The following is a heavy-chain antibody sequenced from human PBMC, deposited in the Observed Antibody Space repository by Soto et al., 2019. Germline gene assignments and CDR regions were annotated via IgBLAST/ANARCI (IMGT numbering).Heavy chain of an antibody. CDR2: IGGSGTGGRT. D-gene: IGHD4-4*01. J-gene: IGHJ6*02. CDR1: GLTFSTYA. CDR3: AKSAGGLAGYSSDYYGRDV. Sequence: EVHLLESGGDLVQPGGSLRLSGTASGLTFSTYAMSWVRQAPGKGLEWVSAIGGSGTGGRTYYADSVKGRFTISRDNSKNTVYLQMNRLRADDTAVYYCAKSAGGLAGYSSDYYGRDVWSQGTPVTVSS. V-gene: IGHV3-23*01.